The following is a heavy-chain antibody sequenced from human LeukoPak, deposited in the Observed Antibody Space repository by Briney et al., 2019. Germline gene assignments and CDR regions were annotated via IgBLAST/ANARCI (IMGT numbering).Heavy chain of an antibody. CDR3: AREEYNWNYFDY. Sequence: GGSLRLSCAASGFTFSSYSMNLVRQAPGKGLEWVSSISSSSSYIYYADSVKGRFTISRDNAKNSLYLQMNSLRAEDTAVYYCAREEYNWNYFDYWGQGTLVTVSS. CDR2: ISSSSSYI. CDR1: GFTFSSYS. V-gene: IGHV3-21*01. J-gene: IGHJ4*02. D-gene: IGHD1-20*01.